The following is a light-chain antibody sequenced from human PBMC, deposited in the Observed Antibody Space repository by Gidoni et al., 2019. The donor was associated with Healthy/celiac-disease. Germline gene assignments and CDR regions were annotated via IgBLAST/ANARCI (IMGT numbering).Light chain of an antibody. CDR2: EVS. CDR1: SSDVGSYNR. CDR3: SLYTSSSTLV. J-gene: IGLJ2*01. Sequence: QSALTQPPSVSGSPGQSVTISCPGPSSDVGSYNRVSWYQQPPGTAPKLMIYEVSTRPSGVPDRFSGSKSGNTASLTISGLQAEDEADYYCSLYTSSSTLVFGGGTKLTVL. V-gene: IGLV2-18*01.